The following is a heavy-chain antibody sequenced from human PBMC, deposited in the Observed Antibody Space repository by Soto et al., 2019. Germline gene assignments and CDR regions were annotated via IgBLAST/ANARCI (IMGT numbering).Heavy chain of an antibody. D-gene: IGHD3-9*01. CDR1: GFTFSSYA. Sequence: GGSLRLSCAAPGFTFSSYAMSWVRQAPGKGLEWVSAISGSGGSTYYADSVKGRFTISRDNSKNTLYLQMNSLRAEDTAVYYCAKRPYDILTGYHPRWGQGTLVTVSS. J-gene: IGHJ4*02. CDR2: ISGSGGST. CDR3: AKRPYDILTGYHPR. V-gene: IGHV3-23*01.